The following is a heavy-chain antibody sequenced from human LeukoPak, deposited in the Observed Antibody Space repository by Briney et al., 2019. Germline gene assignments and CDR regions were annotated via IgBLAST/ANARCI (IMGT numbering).Heavy chain of an antibody. J-gene: IGHJ3*02. V-gene: IGHV3-21*01. D-gene: IGHD1-26*01. CDR3: ARDLREVDWWELPDAFDI. Sequence: GGSLRLPCAASGFTFSSYSMNWVRQAPGKGLEWVSSISSSSSYIYYADSVKGRFTISRDNAKNSLYLQMNSLRAEDTAVYYCARDLREVDWWELPDAFDIWGQGTMVTVSS. CDR1: GFTFSSYS. CDR2: ISSSSSYI.